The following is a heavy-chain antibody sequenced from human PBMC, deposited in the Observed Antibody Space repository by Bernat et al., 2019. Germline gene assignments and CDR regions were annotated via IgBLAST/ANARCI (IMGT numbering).Heavy chain of an antibody. CDR1: GFTFSNAW. J-gene: IGHJ4*02. CDR3: TTGAVIAVAGSDY. V-gene: IGHV3-15*01. Sequence: EVQLVESGGGLVKPGGSLRLSCAASGFTFSNAWMSWVRQAPGKGLEWVGRIKSKTDGGTTDYVAPVKGRFTISRDDSKNTLYLQMNSLKTEDTAVYYCTTGAVIAVAGSDYWGQGTLVTVSS. D-gene: IGHD6-19*01. CDR2: IKSKTDGGTT.